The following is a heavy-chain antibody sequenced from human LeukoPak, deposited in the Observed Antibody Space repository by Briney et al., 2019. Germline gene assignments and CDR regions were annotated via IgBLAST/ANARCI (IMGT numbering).Heavy chain of an antibody. CDR2: INWNGGST. V-gene: IGHV3-20*04. CDR3: AREYYYDSSGYVIDAFDI. J-gene: IGHJ3*02. D-gene: IGHD3-22*01. CDR1: GFTFDDYG. Sequence: PGGSLRLSCAASGFTFDDYGMSWVRQAPGKGLEWVSGINWNGGSTGYADSVKGRFTISRDNAKNSLYLQMNSLRAEDTALYYCAREYYYDSSGYVIDAFDIWGQGTMVTVSS.